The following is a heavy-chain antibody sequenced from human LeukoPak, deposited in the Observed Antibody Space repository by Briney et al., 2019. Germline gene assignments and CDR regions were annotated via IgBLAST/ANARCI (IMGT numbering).Heavy chain of an antibody. D-gene: IGHD5-12*01. V-gene: IGHV1-18*01. CDR1: GYTFTSYD. CDR2: ITPYNDNT. Sequence: ASVKVSCKASGYTFTSYDITWVRQAPGQGLEWMGWITPYNDNTNYAQKLQGRVTMTTDTSTSTAYMELRSLRSDDTAVYYCARDSDYSGYDWFVYWGQGTLVTVSS. J-gene: IGHJ4*02. CDR3: ARDSDYSGYDWFVY.